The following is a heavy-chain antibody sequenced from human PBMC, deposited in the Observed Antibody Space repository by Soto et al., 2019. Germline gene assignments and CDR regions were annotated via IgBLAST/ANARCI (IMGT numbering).Heavy chain of an antibody. J-gene: IGHJ6*02. Sequence: SGPTLVNPTETLTLTCTVSGFSLSNARMGVSWIRQPPGKALEWLAHIFSNDKKSYSTSLKSRLTISKDTSKSQVVLTMTNMDPVDTATYYCARVPNYDFWSGSIHYYYYGMDVWGQGTTVTVSS. D-gene: IGHD3-3*01. CDR2: IFSNDKK. V-gene: IGHV2-26*01. CDR1: GFSLSNARMG. CDR3: ARVPNYDFWSGSIHYYYYGMDV.